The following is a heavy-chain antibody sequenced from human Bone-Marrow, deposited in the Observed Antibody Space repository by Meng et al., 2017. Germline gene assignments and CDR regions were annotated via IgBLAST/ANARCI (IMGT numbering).Heavy chain of an antibody. Sequence: GESLKISCQGFEYSFTSYFIAWVRQMPGKGLEWMGSIHPGDSDTRYSPSFQGQVTISVDKSINTAYLQWGSLKASDSGMYFCARVGTTFSSAFPHWGQGTLVTVSS. J-gene: IGHJ1*01. CDR1: EYSFTSYF. CDR3: ARVGTTFSSAFPH. V-gene: IGHV5-51*01. CDR2: IHPGDSDT. D-gene: IGHD6-19*01.